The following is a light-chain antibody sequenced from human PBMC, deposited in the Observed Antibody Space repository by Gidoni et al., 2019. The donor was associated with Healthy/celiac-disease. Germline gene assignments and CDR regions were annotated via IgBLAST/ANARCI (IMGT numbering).Light chain of an antibody. CDR1: QSISSY. J-gene: IGKJ1*01. CDR3: QQSYSTPRT. Sequence: IPMTPSPSSLSASVGDRVTITCRASQSISSYLNWYQQKPGKAPKLLIYAASSLQSGVPSRFSGSGSGTDFTLTISSLQPEDVATYYCQQSYSTPRTFGQGTKVEIK. V-gene: IGKV1-39*01. CDR2: AAS.